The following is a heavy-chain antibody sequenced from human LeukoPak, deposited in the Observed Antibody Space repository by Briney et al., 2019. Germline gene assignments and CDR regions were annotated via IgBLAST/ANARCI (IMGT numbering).Heavy chain of an antibody. CDR1: GVSIASGSYY. CDR3: ARHAESPFDY. Sequence: SETLSLTCSVSGVSIASGSYYWGWVRQSPGKGLDWIGSVHSNGKTYYNPSLNNRLIISADTSTDQFSLRLSSVTAADTAVYYCARHAESPFDYWGQGTLVTVSS. CDR2: VHSNGKT. J-gene: IGHJ4*02. V-gene: IGHV4-39*01.